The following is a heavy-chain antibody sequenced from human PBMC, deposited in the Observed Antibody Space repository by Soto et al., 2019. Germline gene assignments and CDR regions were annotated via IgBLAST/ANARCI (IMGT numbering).Heavy chain of an antibody. CDR1: GFTFNTYA. V-gene: IGHV3-23*01. CDR2: ISGSGFST. D-gene: IGHD3-16*01. J-gene: IGHJ3*02. CDR3: ATFTFGRPFDN. Sequence: PXGSLILSFSAAGFTFNTYAMSWVRQAPGQGLEWVSAISGSGFSTYYADSVKGRFSISSDSSKNTLFLQMNSLRADDTAVYFCATFTFGRPFDNWGQGTMVTVSS.